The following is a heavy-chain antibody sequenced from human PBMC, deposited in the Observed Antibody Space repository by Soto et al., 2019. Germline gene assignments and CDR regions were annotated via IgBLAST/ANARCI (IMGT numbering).Heavy chain of an antibody. CDR1: VFTFSTYA. V-gene: IGHV3-23*01. CDR3: AKDVGSSLPYYFDY. Sequence: EVQLLESGGGLVQPGGSLRLSCEASVFTFSTYAMSWVRQAPGKGLEWVSGISGSGGSTYYADSVKGRFTVSRDNSKNPVYLQMNSLRAEDTAVYYCAKDVGSSLPYYFDYWGQGILVTGS. CDR2: ISGSGGST. D-gene: IGHD1-26*01. J-gene: IGHJ4*02.